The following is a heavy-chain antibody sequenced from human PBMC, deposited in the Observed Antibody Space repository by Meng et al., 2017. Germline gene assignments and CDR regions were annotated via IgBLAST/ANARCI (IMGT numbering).Heavy chain of an antibody. Sequence: GESLKISCAASGFTFSSYAMSWVRQAPGKGLEWVSAISGSGGSTYYADSVKGRFTISTDNSKNTLYLQMNSLRAEDTAVYYCAKDRRNGYNPLDYWGQGTLVTVSS. V-gene: IGHV3-23*01. D-gene: IGHD5-24*01. J-gene: IGHJ4*02. CDR3: AKDRRNGYNPLDY. CDR2: ISGSGGST. CDR1: GFTFSSYA.